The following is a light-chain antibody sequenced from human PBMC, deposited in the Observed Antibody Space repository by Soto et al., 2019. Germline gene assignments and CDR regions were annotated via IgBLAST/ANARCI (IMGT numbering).Light chain of an antibody. J-gene: IGKJ1*01. V-gene: IGKV3-20*01. CDR2: CXS. CDR1: QSFCGNY. Sequence: EIVLTHSPDTLSLSAGERATVAXRASQSFCGNYLAWYQQRPGXAPRXXXACXSNMATGSPDRFSAWGSVTDFTLTISRLDPEDFAVYYCQQYGSAPHTFGQGTKVDIK. CDR3: QQYGSAPHT.